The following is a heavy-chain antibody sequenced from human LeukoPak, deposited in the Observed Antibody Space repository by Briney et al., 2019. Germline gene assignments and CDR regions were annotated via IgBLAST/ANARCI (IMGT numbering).Heavy chain of an antibody. D-gene: IGHD6-13*01. J-gene: IGHJ4*02. Sequence: SQTLSLTCTVSGGSISSGSYYWSWIRQPAGKGLEWIGRIYTSGSTNYNPSLKSRVTISVDTSKNQFSLKLSSVTAADTAVYYCGAYSSSWYDYWGQGTLVTVSS. CDR2: IYTSGST. V-gene: IGHV4-61*02. CDR3: GAYSSSWYDY. CDR1: GGSISSGSYY.